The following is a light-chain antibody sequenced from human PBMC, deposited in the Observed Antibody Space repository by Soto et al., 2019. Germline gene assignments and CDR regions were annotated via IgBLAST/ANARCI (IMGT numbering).Light chain of an antibody. CDR3: QQYKDWPPVT. Sequence: EIVMTQSPATLSVSPGERATLSCRASQSVSSKLAWYQQKPGQAPRLLIYGASTRATGIPARFSGSGSGTEFTLTISSLHSEDLGVYYCQQYKDWPPVTFGQGTKLEIK. V-gene: IGKV3-15*01. CDR2: GAS. J-gene: IGKJ2*01. CDR1: QSVSSK.